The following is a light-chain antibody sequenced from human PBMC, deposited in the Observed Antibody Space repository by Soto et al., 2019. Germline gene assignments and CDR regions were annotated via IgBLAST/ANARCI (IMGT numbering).Light chain of an antibody. CDR1: SSNIESNT. Sequence: QSVLTQPPSASGTPGQRVTISCSGSSSNIESNTVNWYQQVPETAPKLLIYSNNQRPSGVPDRFSGSKSGTSASLAISGLQSEDEGDYYCAAWDDSLNGWVFGGGTQLTVL. CDR3: AAWDDSLNGWV. CDR2: SNN. V-gene: IGLV1-44*01. J-gene: IGLJ3*02.